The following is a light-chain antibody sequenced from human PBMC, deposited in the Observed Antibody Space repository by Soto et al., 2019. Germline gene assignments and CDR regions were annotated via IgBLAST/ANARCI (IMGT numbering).Light chain of an antibody. J-gene: IGKJ2*01. CDR3: QQYNSEST. V-gene: IGKV1-5*01. Sequence: DIQMTQSPSSLSASVGDRVTITCRAIQSISHYLAWYQQKPGKAPKLLIYDASSLEGGIPSRFSGSGSGTKFNLTISRLQPADFATYYCQQYNSESTFGQGTKLGIK. CDR1: QSISHY. CDR2: DAS.